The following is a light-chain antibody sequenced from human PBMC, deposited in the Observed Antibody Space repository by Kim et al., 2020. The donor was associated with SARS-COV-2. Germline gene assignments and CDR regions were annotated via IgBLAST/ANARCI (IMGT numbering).Light chain of an antibody. CDR2: QDS. J-gene: IGLJ1*01. CDR1: KLGDKY. CDR3: QAWDSSTAGV. V-gene: IGLV3-1*01. Sequence: VSPGQTASITCSGDKLGDKYACWYQQKPGQSPVLVIYQDSKRPSGIPERFSGSNSGSTATLTISGTQAMDEADYYCQAWDSSTAGVFGTGTKVTVL.